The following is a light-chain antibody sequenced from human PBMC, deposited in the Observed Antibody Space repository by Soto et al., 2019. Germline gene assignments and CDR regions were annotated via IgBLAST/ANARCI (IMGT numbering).Light chain of an antibody. Sequence: QSVLTQPPSVSGAPGQRVTISCTGSSSNIGARYDVHWYQQLPGSAPKLLMYGNIYRASGVPDRFSASESATSASLVITGLQAEDEADYYCQSYDSSLSSVVFGGGTKVTVL. CDR1: SSNIGARYD. J-gene: IGLJ2*01. CDR2: GNI. V-gene: IGLV1-40*01. CDR3: QSYDSSLSSVV.